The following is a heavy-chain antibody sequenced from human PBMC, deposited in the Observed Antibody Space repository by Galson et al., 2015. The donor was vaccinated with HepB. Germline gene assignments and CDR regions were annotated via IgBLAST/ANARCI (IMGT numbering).Heavy chain of an antibody. CDR3: SRLPIMTAGGNFDY. CDR2: IYPGDSDT. J-gene: IGHJ4*02. V-gene: IGHV5-51*01. CDR1: GYSFTNYW. D-gene: IGHD6-13*01. Sequence: GYSFTNYWIGWVRQMPGKGLEWMGIIYPGDSDTRYSPSFQGQVTISADKSISTAYLQWSSLKASDTAMYYCSRLPIMTAGGNFDYWGQGTLVTVSS.